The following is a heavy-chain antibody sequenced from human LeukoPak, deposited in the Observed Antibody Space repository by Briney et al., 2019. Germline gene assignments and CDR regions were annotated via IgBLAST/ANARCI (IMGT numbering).Heavy chain of an antibody. CDR3: VTEPPGAYYFDY. CDR1: EDGFSNHH. V-gene: IGHV1-46*01. CDR2: IYAGGGDT. J-gene: IGHJ4*02. Sequence: VASVKVSCKTSEDGFSNHHVHWVRQAPGPGLEWLGIIYAGGGDTRFARKFQGRVTMTRDTSTTTVYMDLSTLRSEDTAVYFCVTEPPGAYYFDYWGQGTLVTVSS. D-gene: IGHD4-17*01.